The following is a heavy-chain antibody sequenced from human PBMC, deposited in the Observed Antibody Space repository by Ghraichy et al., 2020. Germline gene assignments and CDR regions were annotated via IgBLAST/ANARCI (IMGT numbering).Heavy chain of an antibody. CDR1: GGSISSYY. J-gene: IGHJ4*02. CDR2: IYYSGST. Sequence: SETLSLTCTVSGGSISSYYWSWIRQPPGKGLEWIGYIYYSGSTNYNPSLKSRVTISVDTSKNQFSLKLSSVTAADTAVYYCARGGPLAAIDYWGQGTLVTVSS. D-gene: IGHD2-15*01. V-gene: IGHV4-59*01. CDR3: ARGGPLAAIDY.